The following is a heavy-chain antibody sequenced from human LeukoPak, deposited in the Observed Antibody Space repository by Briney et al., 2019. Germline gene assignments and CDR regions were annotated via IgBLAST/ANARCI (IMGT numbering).Heavy chain of an antibody. D-gene: IGHD2/OR15-2a*01. CDR1: GNYW. CDR3: VSFYETY. J-gene: IGHJ4*02. Sequence: GGSLRLSCAASGNYWMHWVRQVPGKGLVGVSHINSDGRWTSYADSVKGRFTISKDNAKNTVYLQMNRLRAEDTAVYYCVSFYETYWGRGTLVTVSS. V-gene: IGHV3-74*01. CDR2: INSDGRWT.